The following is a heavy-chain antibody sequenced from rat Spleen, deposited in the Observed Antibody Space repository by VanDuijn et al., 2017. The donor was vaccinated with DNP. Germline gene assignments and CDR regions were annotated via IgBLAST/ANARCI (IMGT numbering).Heavy chain of an antibody. Sequence: EVQLVESGGGLVQPGRSLKLSCAASGFTFSDYNMAWVRQAPKKGLEWVATISYEGSSTYYRESVKGRFTISRDHAKSTLYLHMDSLTSEDTATYYCATGGDDNYLFAYWGQGILVTVSS. CDR3: ATGGDDNYLFAY. D-gene: IGHD1-12*03. CDR1: GFTFSDYN. CDR2: ISYEGSST. V-gene: IGHV5-7*01. J-gene: IGHJ3*01.